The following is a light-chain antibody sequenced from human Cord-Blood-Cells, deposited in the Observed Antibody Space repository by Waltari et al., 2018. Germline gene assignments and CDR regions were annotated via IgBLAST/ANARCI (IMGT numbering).Light chain of an antibody. Sequence: DIQMTQSPSSLSASVGDRDTITCQASQDISNYLNWYQQKPGKATKLLIYDASNLETGVPSRFSGSGSGTDFTFTISSLQPEDIATYYCQQYDNLPTTFGGGTKVEIK. J-gene: IGKJ4*01. CDR3: QQYDNLPTT. V-gene: IGKV1-33*01. CDR1: QDISNY. CDR2: DAS.